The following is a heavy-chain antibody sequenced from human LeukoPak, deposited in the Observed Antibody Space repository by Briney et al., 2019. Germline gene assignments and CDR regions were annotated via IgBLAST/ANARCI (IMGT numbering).Heavy chain of an antibody. CDR3: ARHGGETFSFDY. CDR2: IYYSGST. J-gene: IGHJ4*02. D-gene: IGHD3-16*01. Sequence: SETLSLTCTVSGGSISSSSYYWGWIREPAGKGLELIGSIYYSGSTYYNPSLKSRVTISVDTSKNQFSLKLSSVTAADTAVYYCARHGGETFSFDYWGQGTLVTVSS. CDR1: GGSISSSSYY. V-gene: IGHV4-39*01.